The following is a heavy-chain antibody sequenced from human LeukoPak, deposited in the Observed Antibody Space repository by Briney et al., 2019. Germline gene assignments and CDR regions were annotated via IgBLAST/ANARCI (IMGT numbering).Heavy chain of an antibody. CDR2: INPNSGGT. V-gene: IGHV1-2*02. D-gene: IGHD3-22*01. J-gene: IGHJ4*02. CDR3: ARDHLVITGFDY. CDR1: GYTFTGYY. Sequence: ASVKVSCKASGYTFTGYYMHWVRQAPGQGLEWMGWINPNSGGTNYAQKFQGRVTMTRDTSISTAYMELSRLRSDDTAVYCCARDHLVITGFDYWGQGTLVTVSS.